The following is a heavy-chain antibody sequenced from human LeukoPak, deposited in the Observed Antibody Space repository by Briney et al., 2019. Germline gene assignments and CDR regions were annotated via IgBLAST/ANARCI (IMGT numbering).Heavy chain of an antibody. CDR3: ARDMAVGAPFWFDP. CDR2: VNPKNGNT. J-gene: IGHJ5*02. D-gene: IGHD6-19*01. Sequence: ASVKVSCKASDYTFTSYGISWVRQARGQGLEWMGWVNPKNGNTYYARKFQDRLTMTTDIPTTTAFMELRSLRSDDTAVYFCARDMAVGAPFWFDPWGQGTLVTVSS. V-gene: IGHV1-18*04. CDR1: DYTFTSYG.